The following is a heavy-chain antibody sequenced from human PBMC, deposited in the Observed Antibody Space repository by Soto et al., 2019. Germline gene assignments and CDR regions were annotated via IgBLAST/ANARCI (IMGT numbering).Heavy chain of an antibody. V-gene: IGHV4-39*02. CDR3: AREGNYHREGWFDP. D-gene: IGHD1-7*01. Sequence: QLQLQESGPGLVKPSETLSLTCTVSGDSISSSSYYWGWIRQPPGKGLEWIGSIDYTGSAHYNPSRKSPVTISVYTSNNHFSLKLSSVTAADTTHYYCAREGNYHREGWFDPWGLGTLVTVSS. CDR1: GDSISSSSYY. CDR2: IDYTGSA. J-gene: IGHJ5*02.